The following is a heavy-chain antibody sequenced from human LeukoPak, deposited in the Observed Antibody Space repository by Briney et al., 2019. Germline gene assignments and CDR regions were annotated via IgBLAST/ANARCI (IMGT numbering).Heavy chain of an antibody. J-gene: IGHJ5*02. CDR2: INTVRSST. CDR3: VRDIMTTNWFDP. Sequence: PRGSLRLSCAASGFTFSRYWMHWVRQAPGRGLVWVSYINTVRSSTDYAHSVKGRFTISRDNAKNTAYMEMNSLRAEDTAVYYCVRDIMTTNWFDPWGQGTLVTVSS. D-gene: IGHD3-16*01. CDR1: GFTFSRYW. V-gene: IGHV3-74*01.